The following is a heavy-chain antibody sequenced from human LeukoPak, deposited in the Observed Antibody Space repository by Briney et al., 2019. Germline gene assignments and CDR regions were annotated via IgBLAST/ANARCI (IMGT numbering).Heavy chain of an antibody. J-gene: IGHJ6*03. CDR2: ISAYNGYT. D-gene: IGHD6-19*01. Sequence: ASVNVSCKASGYTFTNYYITWVRQAPGQGLECMGWISAYNGYTNYAQKFQGRVTMTEDTSTDTAYMELSSLRSEDTAVYYCATLAVAGTAGYYYYYMDVWGKGTTVTISS. V-gene: IGHV1-18*01. CDR1: GYTFTNYY. CDR3: ATLAVAGTAGYYYYYMDV.